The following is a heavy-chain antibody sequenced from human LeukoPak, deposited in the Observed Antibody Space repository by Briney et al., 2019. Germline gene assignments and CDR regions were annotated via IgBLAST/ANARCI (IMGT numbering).Heavy chain of an antibody. CDR3: AKDRWQGLAQTLHF. D-gene: IGHD6-19*01. Sequence: GGSLRLSCTASGFTFTNYDIHWVRQAPGKGLEWVAVISFDGSNRNYADSVKGRLTVSRDSSKDTVCLQMNSLRSDDTAVYYCAKDRWQGLAQTLHFWGQGTLVTVSS. CDR2: ISFDGSNR. CDR1: GFTFTNYD. V-gene: IGHV3-30*18. J-gene: IGHJ4*02.